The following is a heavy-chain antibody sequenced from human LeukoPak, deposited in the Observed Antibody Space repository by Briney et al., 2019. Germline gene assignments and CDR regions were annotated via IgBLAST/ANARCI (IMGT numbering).Heavy chain of an antibody. CDR1: GYTFTDYY. V-gene: IGHV1-2*02. J-gene: IGHJ3*02. D-gene: IGHD5-18*01. Sequence: ASVKVSCKASGYTFTDYYLHWVRQTPGQGLEWMGCVDPNSGDTNYAQKFQGRVTMTRDTSISTAYMELSRLRSDDTAVYYCAMEVTGAFDIWGQGTMVTVSS. CDR3: AMEVTGAFDI. CDR2: VDPNSGDT.